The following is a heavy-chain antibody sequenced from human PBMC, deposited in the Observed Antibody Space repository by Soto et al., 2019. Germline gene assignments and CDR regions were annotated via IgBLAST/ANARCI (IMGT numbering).Heavy chain of an antibody. CDR3: ARSHIVPRLFMYPYDY. D-gene: IGHD6-6*01. Sequence: SETLSLTCTVSGDSMISYYWSWIRQPPGRGLEWIGFIYYAGSTKYNPSLNSRVTISVDTSKNQFSLNLRSVTAADTAVYYCARSHIVPRLFMYPYDYWGQGTLVTVSS. V-gene: IGHV4-59*08. J-gene: IGHJ4*02. CDR1: GDSMISYY. CDR2: IYYAGST.